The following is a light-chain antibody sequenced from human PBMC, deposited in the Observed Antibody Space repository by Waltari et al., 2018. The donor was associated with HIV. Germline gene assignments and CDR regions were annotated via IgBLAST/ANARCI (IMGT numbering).Light chain of an antibody. V-gene: IGKV3-15*01. CDR3: QQYDGWPRT. CDR1: QTVRTN. Sequence: VMRQSRAILSVCLGVRATLSCRSSQTVRTNLAWYQANPGQTPRLVLFNASPRATGIPARSSGSGSGTTFSLIIAHIQTEDFVDYYCQQYDGWPRTFGQGTKVEI. CDR2: NAS. J-gene: IGKJ1*01.